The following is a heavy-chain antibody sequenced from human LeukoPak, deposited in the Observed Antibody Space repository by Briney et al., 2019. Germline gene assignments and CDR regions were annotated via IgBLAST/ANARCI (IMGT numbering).Heavy chain of an antibody. Sequence: SQTLSLTCTVSGGSISSGSYYWSWIRQPAGKGLEWIGRIYTSGSTHYNPSLKSRVTISVDTSKNQFSLKLSSVTAADTAVYYCARGAIYYYDSSGYYYYFDYWGQGTLVTVSS. CDR3: ARGAIYYYDSSGYYYYFDY. CDR1: GGSISSGSYY. J-gene: IGHJ4*02. D-gene: IGHD3-22*01. CDR2: IYTSGST. V-gene: IGHV4-61*02.